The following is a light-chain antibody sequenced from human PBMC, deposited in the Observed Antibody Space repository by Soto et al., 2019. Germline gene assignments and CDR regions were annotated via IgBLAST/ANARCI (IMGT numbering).Light chain of an antibody. CDR2: WAS. CDR3: QQYFNTPRT. J-gene: IGKJ2*01. V-gene: IGKV4-1*01. CDR1: QSVIHTSNNKSY. Sequence: DIVMTQSPDSLAVSLCERATINCKSSQSVIHTSNNKSYLAWYQQKSGQPPELLLYWASARESGVPDRFSGSGSGTDFTLTISSLQAEDVAVYYCQQYFNTPRTFGLGTKVEI.